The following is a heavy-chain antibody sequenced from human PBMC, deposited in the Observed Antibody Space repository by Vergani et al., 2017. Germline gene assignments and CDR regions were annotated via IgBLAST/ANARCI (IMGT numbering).Heavy chain of an antibody. CDR3: ARDPKSYCSGGSCFSVLGAFDI. D-gene: IGHD2-15*01. CDR2: ISHSGST. CDR1: GDSFRSNKW. J-gene: IGHJ3*02. V-gene: IGHV4-4*03. Sequence: QVQLQESGPGLVKPPGTVSLTCAVSGDSFRSNKWWTWVRQSPGKTLEWIGEISHSGSTNYNPSLKGRVTLSLDTSKNQFSLRLSSVTAADTAVYYCARDPKSYCSGGSCFSVLGAFDIWGRGTTVTVSS.